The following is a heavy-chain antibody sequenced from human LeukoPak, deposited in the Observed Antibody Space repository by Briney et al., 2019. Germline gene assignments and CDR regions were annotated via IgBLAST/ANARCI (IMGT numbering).Heavy chain of an antibody. V-gene: IGHV3-21*04. CDR3: ARDFSHFGELPDDAFDI. J-gene: IGHJ3*02. D-gene: IGHD3-10*01. Sequence: PGGSLRLSCAASGFTFSSCSMNWVRQAPGKGLEWVSSISSSSSYIYYADSVKGRFTISRDNAKNSLYLQMNSLRAEDTAVYYCARDFSHFGELPDDAFDIWGQGTMVTVSS. CDR2: ISSSSSYI. CDR1: GFTFSSCS.